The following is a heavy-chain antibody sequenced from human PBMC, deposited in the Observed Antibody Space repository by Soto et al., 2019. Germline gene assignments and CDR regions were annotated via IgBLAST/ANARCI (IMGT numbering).Heavy chain of an antibody. CDR1: GGSISSTSYY. Sequence: PSETLSLTCTVSGGSISSTSYYWDWIRQPPGKGLEWIGSIYYSGSTYYKSSLKSRVTISVDTSKNQFSLKLSSVTAADTAVYYCARASGGSFGYWGQGTLVTVSS. CDR3: ARASGGSFGY. CDR2: IYYSGST. J-gene: IGHJ4*02. V-gene: IGHV4-39*01.